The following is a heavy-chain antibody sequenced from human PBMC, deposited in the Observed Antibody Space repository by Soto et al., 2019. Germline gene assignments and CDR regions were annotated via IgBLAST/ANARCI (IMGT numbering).Heavy chain of an antibody. J-gene: IGHJ4*02. CDR2: ISNSGGST. CDR1: KFTFSSSA. V-gene: IGHV3-23*01. Sequence: GGSLRLSCAASKFTFSSSAMSWVRQAPGKGLEWVSGISNSGGSTNYADSVNGRFTISRDNSKNTLYLQMSSLRAEDTGVYYCAKEDYDFWSGYYLWGQGTLVTVSS. D-gene: IGHD3-3*01. CDR3: AKEDYDFWSGYYL.